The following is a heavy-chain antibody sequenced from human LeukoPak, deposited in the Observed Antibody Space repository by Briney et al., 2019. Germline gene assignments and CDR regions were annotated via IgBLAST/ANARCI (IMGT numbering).Heavy chain of an antibody. CDR1: GYSISSGYY. CDR2: IYHSGST. Sequence: SETLSLTCAVSGYSISSGYYWGWIRQPPGKGLGWIGIIYHSGSTYYNPSLKSRLTISEDTSKNPFSLKLSSGTAADTAVYYCASYEYSSSWVNYFDYRGQGNLVTVSS. CDR3: ASYEYSSSWVNYFDY. D-gene: IGHD6-6*01. J-gene: IGHJ4*02. V-gene: IGHV4-38-2*01.